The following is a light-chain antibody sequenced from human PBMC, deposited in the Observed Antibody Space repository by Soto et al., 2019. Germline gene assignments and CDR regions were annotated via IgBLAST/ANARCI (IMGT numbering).Light chain of an antibody. J-gene: IGKJ1*01. V-gene: IGKV2-28*01. CDR1: QSLLHSNGYNF. CDR2: LGS. Sequence: VMTQSPLSLSVTPGEPASISCRSSQSLLHSNGYNFLDWYLQKPGQSPQLLIYLGSNRASGVPDRFSGSGSGTDFTLEISRVEAEDVGVYYCMQALQTWTFGQGTKVEIK. CDR3: MQALQTWT.